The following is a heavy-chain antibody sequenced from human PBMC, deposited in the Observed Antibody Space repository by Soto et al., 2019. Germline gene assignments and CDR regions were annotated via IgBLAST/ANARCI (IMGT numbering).Heavy chain of an antibody. CDR3: AASAVVAAHY. J-gene: IGHJ4*02. V-gene: IGHV3-74*01. Sequence: GGSLRLSCAASGFTFSSYWMHWVRQAPWKGLVWVSRIKGNRSSTSYADSVEGRFTISRDNAKNLLYLQMNSLRAEDTAVYYCAASAVVAAHYWAQGALVTVSS. D-gene: IGHD2-15*01. CDR1: GFTFSSYW. CDR2: IKGNRSST.